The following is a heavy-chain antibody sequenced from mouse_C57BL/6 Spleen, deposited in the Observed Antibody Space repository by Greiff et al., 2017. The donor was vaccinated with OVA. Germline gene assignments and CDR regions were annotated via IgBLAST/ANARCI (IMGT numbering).Heavy chain of an antibody. V-gene: IGHV1-26*01. CDR3: ARWRGYYDFDFDY. CDR2: INPNNGGT. CDR1: GYTFTDYY. D-gene: IGHD2-3*01. Sequence: VQLQQSGPELVKPGASVKISCKASGYTFTDYYMNWVKQSHGKSLEWIGDINPNNGGTSYNQKFKGKATLTVDKSSSTAYMELRSLTSEDSAVYYCARWRGYYDFDFDYWGQGTTLTVSS. J-gene: IGHJ2*01.